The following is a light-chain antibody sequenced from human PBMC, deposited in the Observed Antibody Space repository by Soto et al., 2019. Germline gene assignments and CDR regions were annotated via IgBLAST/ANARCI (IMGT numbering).Light chain of an antibody. Sequence: EIVLTQSPGTLSLSPGETATLSCRASQSVITTYMSWYQQKFGQPPRLLIYSTFHRATGIPDRFTGSGSGTDFTLTINGLEPEDFAIYYCHQYGGSPLFSFGPGTKVEIK. V-gene: IGKV3-20*01. CDR3: HQYGGSPLFS. CDR1: QSVITTY. CDR2: STF. J-gene: IGKJ3*01.